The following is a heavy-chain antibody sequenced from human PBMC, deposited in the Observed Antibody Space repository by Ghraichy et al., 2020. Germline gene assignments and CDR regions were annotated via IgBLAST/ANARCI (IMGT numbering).Heavy chain of an antibody. CDR1: GGSISSGGYY. Sequence: SETLSLTCTVSGGSISSGGYYWSWIRQHPGKGLEWIGYIYYSGSTYYNPSLKSRVTISVDTSKNQFSLKLSSMTAADTAVYYCARDIYDSSGYYYFDYWGQGTLVTVSS. CDR3: ARDIYDSSGYYYFDY. J-gene: IGHJ4*02. V-gene: IGHV4-31*03. CDR2: IYYSGST. D-gene: IGHD3-22*01.